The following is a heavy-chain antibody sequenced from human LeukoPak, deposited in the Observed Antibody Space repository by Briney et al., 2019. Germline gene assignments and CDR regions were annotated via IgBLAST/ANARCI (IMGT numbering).Heavy chain of an antibody. V-gene: IGHV3-30-3*01. Sequence: GGSLRLSCAASGFTFSSYAMHWVRQAPGKGLEWVAVISYDGSNKYYADSVKGRFTISRDNSKSTLYLQMNSLRAEDTAVYYCARSAIFSSGYYYDYFDYWGQGTLVTVSS. CDR1: GFTFSSYA. J-gene: IGHJ4*02. CDR3: ARSAIFSSGYYYDYFDY. D-gene: IGHD3-22*01. CDR2: ISYDGSNK.